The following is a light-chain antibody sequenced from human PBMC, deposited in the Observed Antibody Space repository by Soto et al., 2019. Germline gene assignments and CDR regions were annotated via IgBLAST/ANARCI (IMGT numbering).Light chain of an antibody. J-gene: IGKJ5*01. CDR3: QQRSNWPPIT. Sequence: EIELTQSPATLSLSPGERATLSCRASQSVSSYSAWYQQKPGQAPRLLIYDASNRATGIPARFSGSGSGTDFTLTISSLEPEDFAVYYCQQRSNWPPITFGQGTRLEI. CDR1: QSVSSY. CDR2: DAS. V-gene: IGKV3-11*01.